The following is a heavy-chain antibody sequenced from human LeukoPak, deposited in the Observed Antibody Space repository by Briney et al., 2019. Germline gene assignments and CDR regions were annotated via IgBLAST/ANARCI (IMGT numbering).Heavy chain of an antibody. CDR3: AREESGGYFDY. CDR2: INPTGTST. CDR1: GGTFSSYA. Sequence: GASVKVSCKASGGTFSSYAISWVRQAPGQGLEWMGLINPTGTSTNYAQKFRGRVTMTRDTSTTTAYMELSSLRSEDTAVYYCAREESGGYFDYWGQGTLVTVSS. V-gene: IGHV1-46*01. J-gene: IGHJ4*02. D-gene: IGHD2-8*02.